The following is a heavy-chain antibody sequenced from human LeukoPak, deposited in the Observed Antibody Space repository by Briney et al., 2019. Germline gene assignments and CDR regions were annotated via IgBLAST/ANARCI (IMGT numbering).Heavy chain of an antibody. CDR2: IYYRWST. CDR3: ARSRPSTMIVVVPPPVFDY. Sequence: SETLSLTCTVSGGSISSSSYYWGWIRQPPGKGLEWIGSIYYRWSTYYNPSLMSRVTISVDTSKNQFSLKLSSVPAADTAVYYCARSRPSTMIVVVPPPVFDYWGQGTLVTVSS. V-gene: IGHV4-39*01. J-gene: IGHJ4*02. D-gene: IGHD3-22*01. CDR1: GGSISSSSYY.